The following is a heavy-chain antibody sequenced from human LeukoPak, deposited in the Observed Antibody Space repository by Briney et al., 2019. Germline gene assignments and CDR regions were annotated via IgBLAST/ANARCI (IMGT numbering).Heavy chain of an antibody. CDR2: IYYSGST. CDR3: ARKNRLPNDAFDI. D-gene: IGHD4-11*01. Sequence: SETLSLTCTVSGGSISSYYRSWVRQPPGKGLEWIGYIYYSGSTNYNPSLKSRVTISVDTSKNQFSLKLSSVTAADTAVYYCARKNRLPNDAFDIWGQGTMVTVSS. V-gene: IGHV4-59*01. CDR1: GGSISSYY. J-gene: IGHJ3*02.